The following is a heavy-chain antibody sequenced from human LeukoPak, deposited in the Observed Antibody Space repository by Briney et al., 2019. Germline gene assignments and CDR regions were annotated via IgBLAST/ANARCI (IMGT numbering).Heavy chain of an antibody. Sequence: PSETLSLTCSVSGGSLTTTAYYWGWIRQPPGKGREWIGNIFYSGSTYHNPSFKSRLTMSVDTSKNQFSLNLTSVTAADTAVYYCARLGYSSGFIDYWGQGTLVTVSS. CDR3: ARLGYSSGFIDY. V-gene: IGHV4-39*01. J-gene: IGHJ4*02. D-gene: IGHD2-15*01. CDR1: GGSLTTTAYY. CDR2: IFYSGST.